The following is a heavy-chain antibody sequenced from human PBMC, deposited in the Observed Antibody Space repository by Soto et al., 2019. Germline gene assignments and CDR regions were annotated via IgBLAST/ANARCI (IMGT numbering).Heavy chain of an antibody. CDR3: ARVNGYSYGYFDY. J-gene: IGHJ4*02. Sequence: PSETLSLTCAVSGGSISSGGYSWSWIRQPPGKGLEWIGYIYHSGSTYYNPSLKSRVTISVDRSKNQFSLKLSSVTAADTAVYYCARVNGYSYGYFDYWGQGTLVTVSS. CDR1: GGSISSGGYS. V-gene: IGHV4-30-2*01. D-gene: IGHD5-18*01. CDR2: IYHSGST.